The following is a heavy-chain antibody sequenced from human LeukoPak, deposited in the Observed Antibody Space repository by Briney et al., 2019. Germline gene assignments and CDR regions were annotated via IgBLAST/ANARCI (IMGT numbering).Heavy chain of an antibody. J-gene: IGHJ4*02. D-gene: IGHD6-19*01. CDR2: VNPNSGGT. Sequence: ASVKVSCKASGYTFTGYYIHWVRQAPGQGLEWMVWVNPNSGGTNYAQKFQGRVTMTRDTSISTAYMELSRLRSDDTAVYHCARVLATGYTSGWYDYWGQGTLVTVSS. V-gene: IGHV1-2*02. CDR3: ARVLATGYTSGWYDY. CDR1: GYTFTGYY.